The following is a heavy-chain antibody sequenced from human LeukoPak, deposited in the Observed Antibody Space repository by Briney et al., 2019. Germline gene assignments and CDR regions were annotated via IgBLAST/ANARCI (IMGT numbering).Heavy chain of an antibody. V-gene: IGHV1-46*01. CDR2: INPSGGST. CDR3: ARGTYYHDSSGYLDY. Sequence: PLASVKVSCKASGYTFTSYYVHWVRQAPGQGLEWMGIINPSGGSTSYAQKFQGRVTMTRDTSTSTVYMELSSLRSEDTAVYYCARGTYYHDSSGYLDYWGQGTLVTVSS. J-gene: IGHJ4*02. D-gene: IGHD3-22*01. CDR1: GYTFTSYY.